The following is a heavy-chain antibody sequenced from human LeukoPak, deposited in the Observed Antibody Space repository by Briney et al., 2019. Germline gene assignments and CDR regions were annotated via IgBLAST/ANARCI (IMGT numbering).Heavy chain of an antibody. CDR3: ARTGYASGWYQSLFDY. CDR1: GYTFTDYY. V-gene: IGHV1-2*06. D-gene: IGHD6-19*01. CDR2: LNPSSGDA. J-gene: IGHJ4*02. Sequence: ASVKVSCMASGYTFTDYYIHWVRQAPGQGLEWMGRLNPSSGDAIYAPRFQGRVTMTRDTSISTAYLDLRNLRSDDSAIFYCARTGYASGWYQSLFDYWGRGTLVSVSS.